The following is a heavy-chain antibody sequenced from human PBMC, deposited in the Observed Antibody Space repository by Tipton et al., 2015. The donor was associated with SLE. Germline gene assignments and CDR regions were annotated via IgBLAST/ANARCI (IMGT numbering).Heavy chain of an antibody. J-gene: IGHJ3*01. CDR3: ARGLGSTSSLWDDAFDL. CDR2: ISYTGGT. Sequence: TLSLTCAVSGGSIRSYYWSWIRQPPGKGLECIGYISYTGGTRYNPSLRSRVTISADRSKKHFSLMLSSVTAADTAVYYCARGLGSTSSLWDDAFDLWGLGTIVTVSS. CDR1: GGSIRSYY. V-gene: IGHV4-59*12. D-gene: IGHD1-26*01.